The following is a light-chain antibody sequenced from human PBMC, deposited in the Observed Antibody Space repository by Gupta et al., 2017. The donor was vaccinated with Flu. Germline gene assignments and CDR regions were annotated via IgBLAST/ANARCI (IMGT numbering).Light chain of an antibody. V-gene: IGKV1-12*01. CDR3: QQANSFPFT. Sequence: DIQMTQSPSSVSASVGDRVTITCRASRDISNWLVWYQQKPGKAPKLLIYAASNLQSWVPSRFSGSGSGTDFTLTINSLQPEDFATYYCQQANSFPFTFGRGTKVDIK. J-gene: IGKJ3*01. CDR2: AAS. CDR1: RDISNW.